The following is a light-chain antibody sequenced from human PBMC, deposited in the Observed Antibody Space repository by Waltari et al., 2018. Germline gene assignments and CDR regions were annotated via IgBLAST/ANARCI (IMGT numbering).Light chain of an antibody. CDR3: AAWDDSLNGWV. Sequence: QSVLTQPPSVSEAPRQRVTISCSGTSSNIENNGVNWYQQFPGTAPRLLVYQDDMVPSGVSDRCSGSKSGTSASLAISGLQSEDEADYYCAAWDDSLNGWVFGGGTKLTVL. V-gene: IGLV1-36*01. CDR1: SSNIENNG. J-gene: IGLJ3*02. CDR2: QDD.